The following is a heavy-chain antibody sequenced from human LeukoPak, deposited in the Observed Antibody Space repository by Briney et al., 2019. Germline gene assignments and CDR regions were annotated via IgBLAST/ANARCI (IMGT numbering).Heavy chain of an antibody. CDR2: IYSSGSI. D-gene: IGHD3-22*01. CDR1: GGSISGYY. J-gene: IGHJ4*02. CDR3: ARDVGSGYYHNFDY. V-gene: IGHV4-4*07. Sequence: PSETLSLTCTGSGGSISGYYWSWIRQPAGKGLEWIGRIYSSGSINYSPSLKSRVTMSVDTSKNQFSLKLSSVTAADTAVYYCARDVGSGYYHNFDYWGQGTLVTVSS.